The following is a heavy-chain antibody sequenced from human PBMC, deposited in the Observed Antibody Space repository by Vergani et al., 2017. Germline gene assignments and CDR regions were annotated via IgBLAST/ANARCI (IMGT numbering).Heavy chain of an antibody. CDR3: ARSDSIRESYYYYYMDV. J-gene: IGHJ6*03. Sequence: EVQLVESGGGLVKPGGSLRLSCAASGFTFSSYSMNWVRQAPGKGLEWVSSISSSSSYIYYADSVKGRFTISRDNAKNSLYLQMNSLRAEDTAVYYCARSDSIRESYYYYYMDVWGKGTTVTVSS. D-gene: IGHD3-3*02. CDR1: GFTFSSYS. CDR2: ISSSSSYI. V-gene: IGHV3-21*01.